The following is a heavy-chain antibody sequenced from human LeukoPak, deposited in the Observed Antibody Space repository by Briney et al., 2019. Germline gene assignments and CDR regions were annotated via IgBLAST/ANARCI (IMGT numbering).Heavy chain of an antibody. Sequence: SVKVSCKASGGTFSNYAINWVRQAPGQGLEWMGGIIPIFGTANYAQNFQGRVTITADESTSTAYMELSSLRSDDTAVYYCARGRYEYGDLNFDYWGQGTLVTVSS. CDR3: ARGRYEYGDLNFDY. J-gene: IGHJ4*02. V-gene: IGHV1-69*13. CDR2: IIPIFGTA. D-gene: IGHD4-17*01. CDR1: GGTFSNYA.